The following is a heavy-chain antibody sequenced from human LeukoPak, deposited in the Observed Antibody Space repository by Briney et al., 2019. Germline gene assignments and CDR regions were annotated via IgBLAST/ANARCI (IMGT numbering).Heavy chain of an antibody. CDR2: ISGSGGST. V-gene: IGHV3-23*01. CDR1: GFTFSSYA. CDR3: AKDGLARSFGY. J-gene: IGHJ4*02. Sequence: GGSLRLSCAASGFTFSSYAMSWVRQAPGKGLEWVSAISGSGGSTYYADSVKGRFTISRDNSKNTLYMQMNSLRAEDTAVYYCAKDGLARSFGYWGQETLVTVSS. D-gene: IGHD6-19*01.